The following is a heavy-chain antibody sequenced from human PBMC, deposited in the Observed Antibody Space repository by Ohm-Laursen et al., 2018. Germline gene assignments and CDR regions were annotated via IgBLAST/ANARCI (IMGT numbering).Heavy chain of an antibody. Sequence: SLRLSCAAPGFTFSDYYMSWIRQAPGQGLEWVSYISSTGITKSYADSVKGRFTISRDNAENSLYLQMNSLRADDTAVYYCAREQFDYNVPLPRGGMDVWGQGTTVTVSS. V-gene: IGHV3-11*04. CDR3: AREQFDYNVPLPRGGMDV. CDR2: ISSTGITK. D-gene: IGHD4/OR15-4a*01. J-gene: IGHJ6*02. CDR1: GFTFSDYY.